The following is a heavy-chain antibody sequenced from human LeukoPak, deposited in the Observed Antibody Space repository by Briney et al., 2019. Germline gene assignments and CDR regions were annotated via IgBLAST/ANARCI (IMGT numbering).Heavy chain of an antibody. CDR1: GGSFSGYY. CDR3: ARDLWYYGSGSHYYYGMDV. V-gene: IGHV4-34*01. Sequence: PSETLSLTCAVYGGSFSGYYWSWIRQPPGKGLEWIGEINHSGSTNYNPSLKSRVTISVDASKNQFSLKLSSVTAADTAVYYCARDLWYYGSGSHYYYGMDVWGQGTTVTVSS. CDR2: INHSGST. D-gene: IGHD3-10*01. J-gene: IGHJ6*02.